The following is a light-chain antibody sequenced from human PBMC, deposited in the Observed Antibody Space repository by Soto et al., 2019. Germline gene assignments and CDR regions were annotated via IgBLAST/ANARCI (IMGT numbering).Light chain of an antibody. V-gene: IGLV1-40*01. Sequence: QSVLTQPPSVSGAPGQRVTISCTGGWSNIGAGYEVHWYPHLPGTAPKLLIYGVTNRPSGVPDRFSGSRSGTSASLAITGLQAEDEADYYCSSYTSSSTYVFGTGTQLTVL. J-gene: IGLJ1*01. CDR3: SSYTSSSTYV. CDR2: GVT. CDR1: WSNIGAGYE.